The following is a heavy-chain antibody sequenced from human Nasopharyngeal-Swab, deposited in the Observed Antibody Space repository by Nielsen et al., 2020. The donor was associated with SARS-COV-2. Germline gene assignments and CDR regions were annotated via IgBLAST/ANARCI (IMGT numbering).Heavy chain of an antibody. CDR3: ASDSRY. J-gene: IGHJ4*02. D-gene: IGHD2-2*01. Sequence: GGSLRLSCAASGFTFSDYTMNWVRQAPGQGLDWVSSISSSGSYMYYTDSVKGRFTMSRDNAKNSLYLQMNSLRAEDTAVYYCASDSRYWGQGTLVTVSS. CDR1: GFTFSDYT. V-gene: IGHV3-21*01. CDR2: ISSSGSYM.